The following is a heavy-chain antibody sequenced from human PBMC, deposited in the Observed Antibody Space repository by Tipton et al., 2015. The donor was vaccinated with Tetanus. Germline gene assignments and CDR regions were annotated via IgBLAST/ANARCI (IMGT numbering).Heavy chain of an antibody. CDR2: IYYSGST. D-gene: IGHD6-6*01. V-gene: IGHV4-34*01. J-gene: IGHJ5*02. CDR1: GGSFSGYY. Sequence: TLSLTCAVYGGSFSGYYWSWIRQHPGKGLEWIGYIYYSGSTYYNPSLKSRVTIYVDTSKKQFSLRLSSVTAADTAVYYCARNTSSSPWFDPWGQGTLVTVSS. CDR3: ARNTSSSPWFDP.